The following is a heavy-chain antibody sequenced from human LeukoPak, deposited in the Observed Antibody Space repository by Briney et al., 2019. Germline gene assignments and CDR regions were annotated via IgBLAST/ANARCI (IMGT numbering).Heavy chain of an antibody. J-gene: IGHJ5*02. CDR1: GGSISSSNW. Sequence: PSETLSLTCAVSGGSISSSNWWCCGRQPPGKGLGWIGEIYHSGSTNYNPSLKSRVTISVDKSKNQFSLKLSSVTAADTAVYYCAREGVVRGANWFDPWGQGTLVSVSS. D-gene: IGHD3-10*01. V-gene: IGHV4-4*02. CDR3: AREGVVRGANWFDP. CDR2: IYHSGST.